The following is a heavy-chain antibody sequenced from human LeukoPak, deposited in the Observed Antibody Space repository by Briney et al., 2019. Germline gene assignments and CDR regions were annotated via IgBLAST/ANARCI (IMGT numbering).Heavy chain of an antibody. CDR3: ARDPGNWNYPDAFDI. CDR2: IYSGGST. D-gene: IGHD1-7*01. Sequence: GGSLRLSCAAPGFTVSSNYMSWVRQAPGKGLEWVSVIYSGGSTYYADSVKGRFSISRDNSKNTLYLQMNSLRAEDTAVYYCARDPGNWNYPDAFDIWGQGTMVTVSS. V-gene: IGHV3-66*01. J-gene: IGHJ3*02. CDR1: GFTVSSNY.